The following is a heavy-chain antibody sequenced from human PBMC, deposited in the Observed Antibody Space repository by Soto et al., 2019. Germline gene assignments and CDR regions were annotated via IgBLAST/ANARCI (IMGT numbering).Heavy chain of an antibody. D-gene: IGHD1-1*01. J-gene: IGHJ4*02. CDR1: GFTVSSNY. V-gene: IGHV3-53*01. CDR2: IYGGGNT. Sequence: GGSLRLSCAASGFTVSSNYMSWVRQAPGKGLEWVSVIYGGGNTYYADSVKGRFTISRDNSKNTLYLQMNSLRAEDTAVYYCARAGRLDLFDYWGQGTRVTVSS. CDR3: ARAGRLDLFDY.